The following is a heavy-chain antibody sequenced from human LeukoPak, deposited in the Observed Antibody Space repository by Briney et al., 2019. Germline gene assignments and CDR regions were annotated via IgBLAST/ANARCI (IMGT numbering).Heavy chain of an antibody. D-gene: IGHD5-12*01. Sequence: ASVSVSCKASGYTFTGYYMHWVRQAPGQGLEWLGWINPNSCGTNYAQKFQGRVTMTRDTSISTAYMELSRLRSDDAAVYYCARASGYSAYDEFDYWGQGTLVTVPS. J-gene: IGHJ4*02. V-gene: IGHV1-2*02. CDR3: ARASGYSAYDEFDY. CDR1: GYTFTGYY. CDR2: INPNSCGT.